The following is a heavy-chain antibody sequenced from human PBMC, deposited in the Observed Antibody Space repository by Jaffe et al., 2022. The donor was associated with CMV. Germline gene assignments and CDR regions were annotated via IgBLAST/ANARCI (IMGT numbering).Heavy chain of an antibody. Sequence: QVQLQQWGAGLLKPSETLSLTCAVYGGSFSGYYWSWIRQPPGKGLEWIGEINHSGSTNYNPSLKSRVTISVDTSKNQFSLKLSSVTAADTAVYYCARAVVGYSYGYVFPSPRSYMDVWGKGTTVTVSS. CDR3: ARAVVGYSYGYVFPSPRSYMDV. CDR2: INHSGST. D-gene: IGHD5-18*01. J-gene: IGHJ6*03. V-gene: IGHV4-34*01. CDR1: GGSFSGYY.